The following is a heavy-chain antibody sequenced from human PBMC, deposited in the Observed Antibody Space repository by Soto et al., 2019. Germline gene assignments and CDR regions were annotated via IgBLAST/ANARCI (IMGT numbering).Heavy chain of an antibody. V-gene: IGHV4-59*01. D-gene: IGHD1-26*01. CDR1: GGSISSYY. J-gene: IGHJ5*02. CDR2: IYYSGST. CDR3: ARARPGIVGALRFDP. Sequence: SETLSLTCTVSGGSISSYYWSWIRQPPGKGLEWIGYIYYSGSTNYNPSLKSRVTISVDTSKNQFSLKLSSVTAADTAVYYCARARPGIVGALRFDPWGQGTLVTVSS.